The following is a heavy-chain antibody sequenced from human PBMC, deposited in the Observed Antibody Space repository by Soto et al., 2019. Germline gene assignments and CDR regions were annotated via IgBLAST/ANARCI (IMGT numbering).Heavy chain of an antibody. V-gene: IGHV3-30*18. CDR1: GFTFSSYG. CDR3: VKDGSSGWPYFYDMDV. D-gene: IGHD6-19*01. J-gene: IGHJ6*02. CDR2: ISYDGRNK. Sequence: QVQLVESGGGVFQPGRSLRLSCAASGFTFSSYGMHWVRQAPGKGLEWVAVISYDGRNKYYADAVKGRFTISRDNSKNTLYLQMSSLRAEDTAVYYCVKDGSSGWPYFYDMDVWGQGTTVTVSS.